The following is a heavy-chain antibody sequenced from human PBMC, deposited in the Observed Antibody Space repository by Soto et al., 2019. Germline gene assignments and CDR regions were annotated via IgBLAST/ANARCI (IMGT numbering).Heavy chain of an antibody. CDR2: ISYDGSNK. J-gene: IGHJ6*02. V-gene: IGHV3-30*18. D-gene: IGHD2-2*01. Sequence: GGSLRLSCAASGFTFSSYGMHWVRQAPGKGLEWVAVISYDGSNKYYADSVKGRFTISRDNSKNTLYLQMNSLRAEDTAVYYCAKDQGDIVVVPAAGADYYYGMDVWGQGTTVTVSS. CDR1: GFTFSSYG. CDR3: AKDQGDIVVVPAAGADYYYGMDV.